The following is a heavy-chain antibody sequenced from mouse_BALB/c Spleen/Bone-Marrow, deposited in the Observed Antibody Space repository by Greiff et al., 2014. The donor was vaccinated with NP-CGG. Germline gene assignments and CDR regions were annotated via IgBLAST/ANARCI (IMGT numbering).Heavy chain of an antibody. CDR1: GYTFTDYA. D-gene: IGHD2-2*01. Sequence: QVQLKQSGPELVRPGVSVKISCKGSGYTFTDYAMHWVKQSHAKSLEWIGVISTYSGNTNYNQKFKGKATMTVDKSSSTAYMELARLTSEDSAIYYGARSGYGYDWFAYWGQGTLVTVSA. CDR3: ARSGYGYDWFAY. V-gene: IGHV1-67*01. J-gene: IGHJ3*01. CDR2: ISTYSGNT.